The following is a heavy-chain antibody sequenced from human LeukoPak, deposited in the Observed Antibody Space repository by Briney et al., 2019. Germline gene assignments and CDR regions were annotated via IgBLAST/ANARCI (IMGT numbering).Heavy chain of an antibody. CDR1: GGSISSSSYY. D-gene: IGHD2-2*01. CDR3: ASTRVVPAAPFDY. CDR2: IYYSGST. J-gene: IGHJ4*02. V-gene: IGHV4-39*01. Sequence: PSGTLSLTCTVSGGSISSSSYYWGWIRQPPGKGLEWIGSIYYSGSTYYNPSLKSRVTISVDTSKNQFSLKLSPVTAADTAVYYCASTRVVPAAPFDYWGQGTLVTVSS.